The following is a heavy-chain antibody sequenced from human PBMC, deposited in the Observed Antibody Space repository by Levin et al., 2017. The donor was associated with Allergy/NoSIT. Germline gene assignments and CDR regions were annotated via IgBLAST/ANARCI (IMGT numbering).Heavy chain of an antibody. J-gene: IGHJ6*03. D-gene: IGHD4-17*01. CDR2: IRSKAYGGTT. CDR1: GFTFGDYA. CDR3: TRDRLVYGDYKYYYYYYMDV. Sequence: GGSLRPSCTASGFTFGDYAMSWFRQAPGKGLEWVGFIRSKAYGGTTEYAASVKGRFTISRDDSKSIAYLQMNSLKTEDTAVYYCTRDRLVYGDYKYYYYYYMDVWGKGTTVTVSS. V-gene: IGHV3-49*03.